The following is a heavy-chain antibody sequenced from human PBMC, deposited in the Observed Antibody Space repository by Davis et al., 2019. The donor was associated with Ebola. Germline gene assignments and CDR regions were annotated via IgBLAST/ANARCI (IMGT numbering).Heavy chain of an antibody. CDR1: GGSISSYY. J-gene: IGHJ4*02. D-gene: IGHD4-17*01. CDR2: IYYSGST. V-gene: IGHV4-59*01. CDR3: AREVAYASDF. Sequence: MPSETPSLTCTVSGGSISSYYWSWIRQPPGKGLERIGYIYYSGSTNYNPSLKSRVTISVDTSKNQFSLKLTSVTGADTAVYYCAREVAYASDFWGQGTLVTVSS.